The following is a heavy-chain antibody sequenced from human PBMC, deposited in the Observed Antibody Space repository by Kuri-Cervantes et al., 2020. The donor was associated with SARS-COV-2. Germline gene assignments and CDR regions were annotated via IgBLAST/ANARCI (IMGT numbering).Heavy chain of an antibody. CDR3: AKDKGSGWLFDY. V-gene: IGHV3-23*01. D-gene: IGHD6-19*01. Sequence: GGSLRLSCAASGFTFSSYAMSWVRQAPGKGLEWVSAISGSGGSTYYADSVKGRFTISRDNGKNSLYLQMNSLRTEDTALYYCAKDKGSGWLFDYWGQGTLVTVSS. J-gene: IGHJ4*02. CDR2: ISGSGGST. CDR1: GFTFSSYA.